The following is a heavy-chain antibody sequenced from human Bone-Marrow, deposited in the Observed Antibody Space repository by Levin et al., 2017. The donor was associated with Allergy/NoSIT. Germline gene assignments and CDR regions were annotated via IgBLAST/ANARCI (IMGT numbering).Heavy chain of an antibody. CDR3: TTIRIAGVYTMDF. D-gene: IGHD2-21*01. V-gene: IGHV3-15*01. CDR1: GFTFSDAW. CDR2: IKTETDGGTT. Sequence: GGSLRLSCAASGFTFSDAWMSWVRQAPGKGLDWVGRIKTETDGGTTDYAASVKGRFTISRHDSKNTLYLQMNGLKTDDTAVYYCTTIRIAGVYTMDFWGQGTTVTVSS. J-gene: IGHJ6*02.